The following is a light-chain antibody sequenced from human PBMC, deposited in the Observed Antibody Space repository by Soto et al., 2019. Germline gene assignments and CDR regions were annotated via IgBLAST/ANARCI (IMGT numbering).Light chain of an antibody. CDR3: TSHTSGSTLV. CDR1: SSDVGGYNY. V-gene: IGLV2-14*01. CDR2: EVS. Sequence: QSVLTQPASVSGSPGQSITISCTGTSSDVGGYNYVSWYQQYPGKAPKLMIYEVSNRPSGVSDRFSGSKSGNTASLTISGLQAEDEADYYCTSHTSGSTLVLGGGTKLTVL. J-gene: IGLJ2*01.